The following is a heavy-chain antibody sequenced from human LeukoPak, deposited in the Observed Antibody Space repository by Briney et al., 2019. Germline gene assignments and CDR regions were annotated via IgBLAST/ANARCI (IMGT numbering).Heavy chain of an antibody. D-gene: IGHD1-26*01. J-gene: IGHJ4*02. CDR1: GYTFTSYG. CDR3: ARGQAVGATTTYFDY. Sequence: ASVKVSCKASGYTFTSYGISWVRQAPGQGLEWMGWISAYNGNTNYAQKLQGRVTMTTDTSTSTAYMELRSLRSEDTAVYYCARGQAVGATTTYFDYWGQGTLVTVSS. CDR2: ISAYNGNT. V-gene: IGHV1-18*01.